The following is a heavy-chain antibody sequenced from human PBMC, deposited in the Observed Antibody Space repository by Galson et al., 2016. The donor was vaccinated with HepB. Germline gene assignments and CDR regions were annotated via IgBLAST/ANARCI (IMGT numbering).Heavy chain of an antibody. CDR1: GFTFDDYA. D-gene: IGHD3-16*01. CDR2: ISWNSGSI. V-gene: IGHV3-9*01. J-gene: IGHJ6*02. Sequence: SLRLSCAASGFTFDDYAMHWVRQAPGKGLEWVSGISWNSGSIGYADSVKGRFTISRDNAKNSLYLQMNSLRAEDTALYYCAKDTKGYWGSPVGYGMDVWGQGTTVTVSS. CDR3: AKDTKGYWGSPVGYGMDV.